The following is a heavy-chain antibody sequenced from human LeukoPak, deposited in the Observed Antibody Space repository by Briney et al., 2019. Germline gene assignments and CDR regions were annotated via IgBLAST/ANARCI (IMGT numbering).Heavy chain of an antibody. CDR3: ARVYPATMEIDY. CDR2: ISWDGGST. V-gene: IGHV3-43D*03. CDR1: GFTFDDYA. D-gene: IGHD5-12*01. Sequence: GGSLRLSCAASGFTFDDYAMHWVRQAPGKGLEWVSLISWDGGSTYYADSVKGRFTISRDNAKNSLYLQMNSLRAEDTAVYYCARVYPATMEIDYWGQGTLVTVSS. J-gene: IGHJ4*02.